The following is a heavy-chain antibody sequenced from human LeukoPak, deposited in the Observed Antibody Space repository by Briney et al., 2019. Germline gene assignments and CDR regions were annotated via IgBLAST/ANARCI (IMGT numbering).Heavy chain of an antibody. V-gene: IGHV3-23*01. CDR1: GFTFSSYA. J-gene: IGHJ3*02. D-gene: IGHD2-8*01. Sequence: QPGGPLRLSCAASGFTFSSYAMSWVRQAPGKGLEWVSAISGSGGSTYYADSVKGRFTISRDNAKNSPYLQMNSLRDEDTAVYYCARMSRGVCFDIWGQGTMVTVSS. CDR3: ARMSRGVCFDI. CDR2: ISGSGGST.